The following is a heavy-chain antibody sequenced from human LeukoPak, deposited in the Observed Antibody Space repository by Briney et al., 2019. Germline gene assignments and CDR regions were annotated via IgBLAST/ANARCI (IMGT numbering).Heavy chain of an antibody. V-gene: IGHV4-31*03. D-gene: IGHD3-16*02. J-gene: IGHJ5*02. CDR3: ARSPHYDYVWGSYRYSLNWFDP. CDR1: GGSISSGGYY. Sequence: SRTLSLTCTVSGGSISSGGYYWSWIRQHPGKGLEWIGYIYYSGSTYYNPSLKSRVTISVDTSKNQFSLKLSSVTAADTAVYYCARSPHYDYVWGSYRYSLNWFDPWGQGTLVTVSS. CDR2: IYYSGST.